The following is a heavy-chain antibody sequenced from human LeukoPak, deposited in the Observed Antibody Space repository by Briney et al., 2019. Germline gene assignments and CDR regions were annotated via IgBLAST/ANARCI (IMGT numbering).Heavy chain of an antibody. D-gene: IGHD1-1*01. CDR2: ISNSGSST. J-gene: IGHJ4*02. CDR1: GLTFSTYA. Sequence: PGGSLRLSCAASGLTFSTYAMSWVRQAPGKGLEWVSAISNSGSSTYYADSVKGRFTISRDNSKNTLYLQMNSLRAEDTAVYYCARSKTGTLDYWGQGTLVTVSS. V-gene: IGHV3-23*01. CDR3: ARSKTGTLDY.